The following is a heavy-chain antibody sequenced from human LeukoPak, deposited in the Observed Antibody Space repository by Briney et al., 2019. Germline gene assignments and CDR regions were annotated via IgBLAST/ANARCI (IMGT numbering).Heavy chain of an antibody. D-gene: IGHD6-13*01. J-gene: IGHJ1*01. CDR1: GFPSRNSY. CDR2: IGGSGVST. CDR3: GRDLAASGFVGLHL. V-gene: IGHV3-23*01. Sequence: PGGSLRLLRVCSGFPSRNSYMNGVRQSPEKGLEWVSGIGGSGVSTNYADSVKGRFTISRDNSKNTLYLQINSLSDEDTALYYCGRDLAASGFVGLHLWGQGTLVAVSS.